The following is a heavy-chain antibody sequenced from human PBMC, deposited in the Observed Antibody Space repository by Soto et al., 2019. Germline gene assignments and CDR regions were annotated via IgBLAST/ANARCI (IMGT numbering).Heavy chain of an antibody. D-gene: IGHD6-19*01. V-gene: IGHV1-24*01. CDR1: GYTLTELS. J-gene: IGHJ3*02. CDR2: FDPEDGET. Sequence: QVQLVQSGAEVKKPGASVKVSCKVSGYTLTELSMHWVRQAPGKGLEWMGGFDPEDGETIYAQKFQGRVTMTGDTSTDTAYMELSSLRSEDTAVYYCATEDRGWSKLDAFDIWGQGTMVTVSS. CDR3: ATEDRGWSKLDAFDI.